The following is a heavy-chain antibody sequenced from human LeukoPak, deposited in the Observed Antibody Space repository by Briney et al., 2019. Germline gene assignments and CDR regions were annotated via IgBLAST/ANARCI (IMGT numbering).Heavy chain of an antibody. CDR1: GFTLSNYA. CDR2: ISYIDVET. J-gene: IGHJ4*02. D-gene: IGHD5-24*01. CDR3: AKRTRDGFNTPIDF. Sequence: GGSLRLSCAVSGFTLSNYAMNWVRQAPGKGLEWVSGISYIDVETYYADSVKGRFTISSDNSMNTLYLQMDSLTVEDTAVYYCAKRTRDGFNTPIDFWGQGTLVTVS. V-gene: IGHV3-23*01.